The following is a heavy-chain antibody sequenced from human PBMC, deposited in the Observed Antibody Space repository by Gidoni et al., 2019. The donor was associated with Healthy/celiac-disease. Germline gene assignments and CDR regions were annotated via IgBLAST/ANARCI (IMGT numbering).Heavy chain of an antibody. V-gene: IGHV4-34*01. Sequence: QVQLQQWGAGLLKPSETLSLTCAVYGGSFSGYYWSWTRQPPGKGLEWIGEINHSGSTNYNPSLKSRVTISVDTSKNQFSLKLSSVTAADTAVYYCARGRGGSYDYVWGSYRYHSFDYWGQGTLVTVSS. D-gene: IGHD3-16*02. CDR1: GGSFSGYY. J-gene: IGHJ4*02. CDR2: INHSGST. CDR3: ARGRGGSYDYVWGSYRYHSFDY.